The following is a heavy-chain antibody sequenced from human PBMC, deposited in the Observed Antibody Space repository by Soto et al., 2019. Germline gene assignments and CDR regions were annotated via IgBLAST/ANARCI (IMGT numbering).Heavy chain of an antibody. CDR1: GGTFSNYA. Sequence: QVQLVQSGAEVKKPGSPVKVSCKVSGGTFSNYAIDWVRLAPGHGPEWMGGIVPIFGTTYYTQKFQGRATIIADDSTTTSYVEMSSLRSEYTAIYYCARVEAVAGLYNYHGLDVWGQGTAVTVSS. J-gene: IGHJ6*02. D-gene: IGHD6-19*01. CDR3: ARVEAVAGLYNYHGLDV. V-gene: IGHV1-69*12. CDR2: IVPIFGTT.